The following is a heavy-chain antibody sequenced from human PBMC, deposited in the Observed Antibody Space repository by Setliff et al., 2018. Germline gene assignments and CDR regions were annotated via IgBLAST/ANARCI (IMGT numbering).Heavy chain of an antibody. D-gene: IGHD1-7*01. Sequence: SETLSLTCTVSGASINSGSNYWGWIRQPPGKGLEWIGRIHYRGTTYSNASLASRLTLSVDTSKNQFSLKLTSVTAADTAVYYCARTGTYRYFDYWGQGALVTVSS. CDR2: IHYRGTT. J-gene: IGHJ4*02. CDR1: GASINSGSNY. V-gene: IGHV4-39*01. CDR3: ARTGTYRYFDY.